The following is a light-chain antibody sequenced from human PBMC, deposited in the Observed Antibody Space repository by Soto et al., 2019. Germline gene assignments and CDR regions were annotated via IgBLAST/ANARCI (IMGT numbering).Light chain of an antibody. CDR3: QQRRNWPPIT. J-gene: IGKJ5*01. CDR1: QSVSRY. Sequence: ETVLTQSPATLSLSPGERATLSCRASQSVSRYLAWYQQKPGQGPRLLIYDASNRATGIPARFSGSGSGTDFTLTISSLEPEDFSIYYCQQRRNWPPITFGQGTRLEMK. V-gene: IGKV3-11*01. CDR2: DAS.